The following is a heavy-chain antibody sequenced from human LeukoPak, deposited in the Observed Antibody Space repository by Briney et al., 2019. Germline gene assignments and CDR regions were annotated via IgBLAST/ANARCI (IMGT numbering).Heavy chain of an antibody. V-gene: IGHV4-34*01. CDR3: AREVRSSSWYYY. D-gene: IGHD6-13*01. CDR2: IYYSGST. Sequence: SETLSLTCAVYGGSFSGYYWSWIRQPPGKGLEWIGSIYYSGSTYYNPSLKSRVTISVDTSKNQFSLKLSSVTAADTAVYYCAREVRSSSWYYYWGQGTLVTVSS. J-gene: IGHJ4*02. CDR1: GGSFSGYY.